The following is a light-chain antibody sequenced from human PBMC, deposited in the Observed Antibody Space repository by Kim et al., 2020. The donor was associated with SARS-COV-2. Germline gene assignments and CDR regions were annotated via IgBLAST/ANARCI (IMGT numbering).Light chain of an antibody. CDR3: QAWDSSSDHVV. V-gene: IGLV3-21*04. CDR1: NIGSIS. J-gene: IGLJ2*01. Sequence: SYELTQPPSVSVAPGKTARITCGGNNIGSISVHWYQQKPGQAPVLVIYYDTDRPSGIPERFSGSNSGNTATLTISRVEAGDEADYYCQAWDSSSDHVVFG. CDR2: YDT.